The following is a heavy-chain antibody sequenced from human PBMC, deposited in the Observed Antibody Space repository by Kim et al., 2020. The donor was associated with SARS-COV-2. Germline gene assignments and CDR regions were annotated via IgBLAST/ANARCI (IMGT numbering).Heavy chain of an antibody. J-gene: IGHJ6*02. CDR2: IIPIFGTA. CDR3: ARVGTPAETTTDYYYGMDV. V-gene: IGHV1-69*13. Sequence: SVKVSCKASGGTFSSYAISWVRQAPGQGLEWMGGIIPIFGTANYAQKFQGRVTITADESTSTAYMELSSLRSEDTAVYYCARVGTPAETTTDYYYGMDVWGQGTTVTVSS. D-gene: IGHD2-2*01. CDR1: GGTFSSYA.